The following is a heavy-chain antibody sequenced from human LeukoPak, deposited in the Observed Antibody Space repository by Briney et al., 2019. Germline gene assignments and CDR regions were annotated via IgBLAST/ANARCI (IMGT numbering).Heavy chain of an antibody. J-gene: IGHJ4*02. CDR1: GFTFSSYG. CDR2: ISGSGGST. D-gene: IGHD3-22*01. CDR3: AKKGSGYSYFDH. V-gene: IGHV3-23*01. Sequence: PGGSLRLSCAASGFTFSSYGMSWVRQAPGKGLEWVSAISGSGGSTYYADSVKGRFTISRDNSKNTLYLQMNSLRAEDTAVYYCAKKGSGYSYFDHWGQGTLVTVSS.